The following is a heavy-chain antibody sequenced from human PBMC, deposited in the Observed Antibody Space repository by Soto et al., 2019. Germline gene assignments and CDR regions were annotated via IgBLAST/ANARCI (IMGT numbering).Heavy chain of an antibody. J-gene: IGHJ3*02. CDR2: INPSGGST. CDR3: ARDTAMVRDAFDI. D-gene: IGHD5-18*01. V-gene: IGHV1-46*01. CDR1: GYTFTSYY. Sequence: ASVKVSCKASGYTFTSYYMHWVRQAPGQGLEWMGIINPSGGSTSYAQKFQGRVTMTRDTPTSTVYMELSSLRSEDTAVYYCARDTAMVRDAFDIWGQGTMVTVSS.